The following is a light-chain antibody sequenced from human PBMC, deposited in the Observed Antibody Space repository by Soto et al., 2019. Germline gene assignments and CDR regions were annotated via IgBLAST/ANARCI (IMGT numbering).Light chain of an antibody. Sequence: DIQMTQSPSTLSASVGDRVTITCRASQSINNYLAWYQQKPGKAPKLLSYKASTLESGVPSSFSGSGSGTEFTLSISSLQPDDFATYYCQQYESFPRTFGQGTKVEIK. J-gene: IGKJ1*01. CDR2: KAS. V-gene: IGKV1-5*03. CDR1: QSINNY. CDR3: QQYESFPRT.